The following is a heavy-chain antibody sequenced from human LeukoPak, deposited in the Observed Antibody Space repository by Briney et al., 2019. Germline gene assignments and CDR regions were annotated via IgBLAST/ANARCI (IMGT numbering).Heavy chain of an antibody. Sequence: SETLSLTCSVSGLSISNYYWSWIRQPPGKGLEWIGYIYYTGNSDSNPSLKSRVTISLDTSKNQFSLELSSVTAADTAVYYCARDRVGGWFDPWGQGTLVTVSS. CDR3: ARDRVGGWFDP. D-gene: IGHD1-26*01. V-gene: IGHV4-59*01. CDR1: GLSISNYY. CDR2: IYYTGNS. J-gene: IGHJ5*02.